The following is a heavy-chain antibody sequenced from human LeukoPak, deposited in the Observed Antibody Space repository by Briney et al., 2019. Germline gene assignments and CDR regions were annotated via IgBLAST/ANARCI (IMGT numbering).Heavy chain of an antibody. Sequence: PSETLSLTCAVYGGSFSGYYWSWIRQPPGKGLEWIGEINHSGSTNYNPSLKSRVTISVDTSKNQFSLKLSSVTAADTAVYYCATLGYSYGTDYWGQGTLVTVSS. CDR1: GGSFSGYY. J-gene: IGHJ4*02. D-gene: IGHD5-18*01. CDR2: INHSGST. V-gene: IGHV4-34*01. CDR3: ATLGYSYGTDY.